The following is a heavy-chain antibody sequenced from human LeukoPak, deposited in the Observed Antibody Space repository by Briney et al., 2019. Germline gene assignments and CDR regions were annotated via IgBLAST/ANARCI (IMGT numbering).Heavy chain of an antibody. CDR1: GGSISSSSYY. CDR2: VNYSGST. J-gene: IGHJ4*02. D-gene: IGHD5-12*01. V-gene: IGHV4-39*01. Sequence: PSETLSLTCTVSGGSISSSSYYWGWIRQPPGKGLEWIGSVNYSGSTCYNPSLKSRVTISVDMSKSQFSLKLSSVTAADTAVYYCARRTHEYSGYDKYYFDYWGQGTLVTVSS. CDR3: ARRTHEYSGYDKYYFDY.